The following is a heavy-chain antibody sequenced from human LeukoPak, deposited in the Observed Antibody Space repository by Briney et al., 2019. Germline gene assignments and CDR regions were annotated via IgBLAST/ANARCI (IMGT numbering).Heavy chain of an antibody. CDR3: ARDGPGRYSSSWHGGAFDI. D-gene: IGHD6-13*01. CDR2: IYSGGIT. J-gene: IGHJ3*02. V-gene: IGHV3-53*01. Sequence: HPGGSLRLSCAASGFTVSSSYVSWVRQAPGKGLEWVSVIYSGGITYHADSVKGRFTFSRDNSKNTLYLQMNSLRVDDTAVYYCARDGPGRYSSSWHGGAFDIWGQGTMVTVSS. CDR1: GFTVSSSY.